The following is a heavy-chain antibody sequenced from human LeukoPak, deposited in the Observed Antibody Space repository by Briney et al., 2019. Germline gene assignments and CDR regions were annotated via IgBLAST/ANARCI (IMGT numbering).Heavy chain of an antibody. D-gene: IGHD6-13*01. CDR3: AKDLRIAAADNFDY. CDR2: ISGNGGNT. V-gene: IGHV3-23*01. Sequence: PGGSLRLSCAASGFNFNDYAMSWVRQAPGKGLEWVSGISGNGGNTYYADSVKGQFTISRDNSKNTLYLQMNSLRAEDTAVYYCAKDLRIAAADNFDYWGQGTLVTVSS. CDR1: GFNFNDYA. J-gene: IGHJ4*02.